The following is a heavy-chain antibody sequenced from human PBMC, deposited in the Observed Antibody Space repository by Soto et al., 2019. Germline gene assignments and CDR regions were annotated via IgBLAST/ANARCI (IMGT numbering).Heavy chain of an antibody. D-gene: IGHD6-19*01. CDR2: INSDGSST. Sequence: PGGSLRLSCAASGFTFSSYWMYWVRQAPGKGLVWVSRINSDGSSTSYADSVKGRFTISRDNAKNTLYLQMNSLRAEDTAVYYCARVSIRYSSGWFDYWGQGTLVTVSS. CDR3: ARVSIRYSSGWFDY. V-gene: IGHV3-74*01. CDR1: GFTFSSYW. J-gene: IGHJ4*02.